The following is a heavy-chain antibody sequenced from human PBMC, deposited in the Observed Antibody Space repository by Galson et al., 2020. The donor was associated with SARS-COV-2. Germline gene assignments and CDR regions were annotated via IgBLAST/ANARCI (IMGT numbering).Heavy chain of an antibody. V-gene: IGHV3-30*04. CDR2: ISYDGSNT. CDR1: GFTFSSSA. J-gene: IGHJ6*03. CDR3: ARDTGGYMDV. Sequence: GGSLRLSCAASGFTFSSSAMHWVRQAPGKGLEWVAVISYDGSNTYYADSVKGRFTISRDNSKNTLYLQMNSLRAEDTAVYYCARDTGGYMDVWGKGTTVTVSS.